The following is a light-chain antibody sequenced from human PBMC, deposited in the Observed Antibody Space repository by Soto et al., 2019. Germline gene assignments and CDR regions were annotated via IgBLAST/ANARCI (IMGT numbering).Light chain of an antibody. Sequence: EVVLTQAPGTLSLSPGERATLSCRTSQSISSTYLAWYQQKPGQAPRLLMSGTSRRATGIPDRFSGSGSGTEFTLSISRLETEDSAVYYCQQYGKSRKFGKGTKVDI. CDR3: QQYGKSRK. CDR1: QSISSTY. CDR2: GTS. V-gene: IGKV3-20*01. J-gene: IGKJ1*01.